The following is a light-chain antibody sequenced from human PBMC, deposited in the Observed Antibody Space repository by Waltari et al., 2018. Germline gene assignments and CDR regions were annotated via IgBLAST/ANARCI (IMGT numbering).Light chain of an antibody. J-gene: IGLJ2*01. CDR3: SSYGSSEV. CDR2: EVN. CDR1: SRNVGSYNY. Sequence: QSALTQPPSASGSPGQSVTIPCTGTSRNVGSYNYVSWYQKHPGKAPNLIIYEVNKRPSGVPDRFSGSKSDNTASLTVSGLQAEDEADYYCSSYGSSEVFGGGTKLTVL. V-gene: IGLV2-8*01.